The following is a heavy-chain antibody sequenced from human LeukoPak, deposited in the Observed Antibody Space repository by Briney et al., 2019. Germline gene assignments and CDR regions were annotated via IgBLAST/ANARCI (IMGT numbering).Heavy chain of an antibody. J-gene: IGHJ4*02. V-gene: IGHV3-21*01. Sequence: GGSLRLSCAASGFTFSSYSMNWVRQAPGKGLEWVSSISSSSSYIYYADSVKGRFTISRDNSKNTLYLQMNSLRAEDTAVYYCAREGDDSSGYYLGWLDYWGQGTLVTVSS. CDR2: ISSSSSYI. D-gene: IGHD3-22*01. CDR3: AREGDDSSGYYLGWLDY. CDR1: GFTFSSYS.